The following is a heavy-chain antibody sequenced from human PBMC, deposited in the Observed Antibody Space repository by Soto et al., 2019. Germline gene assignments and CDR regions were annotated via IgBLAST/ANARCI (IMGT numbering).Heavy chain of an antibody. V-gene: IGHV4-39*01. CDR1: GGSISSSSYY. Sequence: SETLSLTCTVSGGSISSSSYYWGWIRQPPGKGLEWIGSIYYSGSTYYNPSLKSRVTISVDTSKNQFSLKLSSVTAADTAVYYCARRPKAAYYDILTGYYPKSAFDIWGQGTMVTVSS. CDR3: ARRPKAAYYDILTGYYPKSAFDI. J-gene: IGHJ3*02. CDR2: IYYSGST. D-gene: IGHD3-9*01.